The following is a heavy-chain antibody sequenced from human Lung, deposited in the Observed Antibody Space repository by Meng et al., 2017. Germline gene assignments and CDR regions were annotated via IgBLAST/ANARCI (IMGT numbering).Heavy chain of an antibody. CDR3: ARIQQLLDS. Sequence: QVHLQQSGPGLVKPSQTLSLPCAISGDSVPSNSAAWNWIRQSPSRGLEWLRRTYYRSKWYNGYAVSVRSRITINPDTSKNQFSLQLNSVTPEDTAVHYCARIQQLLDSWGQGTLVTVSS. J-gene: IGHJ4*02. CDR1: GDSVPSNSAA. CDR2: TYYRSKWYN. V-gene: IGHV6-1*02. D-gene: IGHD2-21*01.